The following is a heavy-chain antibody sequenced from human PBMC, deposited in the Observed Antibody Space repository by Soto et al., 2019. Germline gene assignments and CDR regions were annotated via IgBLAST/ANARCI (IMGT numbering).Heavy chain of an antibody. CDR1: GFTFSSYT. CDR3: AREMKQLVQEGFLQH. Sequence: GGSLRLSCAASGFTFSSYTMHWVRQAPGKGLEWVSSISTGSSYIYYADSLKGRFTISRDNAGNSLYLQMNSLRAEDTAVYYPAREMKQLVQEGFLQHWGQGTLVTVSS. CDR2: ISTGSSYI. V-gene: IGHV3-21*01. J-gene: IGHJ1*01. D-gene: IGHD6-13*01.